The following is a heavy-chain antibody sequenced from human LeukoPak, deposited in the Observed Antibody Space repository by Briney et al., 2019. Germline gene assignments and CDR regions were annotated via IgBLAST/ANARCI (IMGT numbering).Heavy chain of an antibody. CDR3: ARDRGVAGLDY. D-gene: IGHD6-19*01. CDR1: GFTFSSYS. V-gene: IGHV3-21*01. J-gene: IGHJ4*02. CDR2: ISSSSSYI. Sequence: GGSLRLSCAASGFTFSSYSMNWVRQAPGKGLEWVSSISSSSSYIYYADSVKGRFTISRDNAKNSLNLQMNSLRAEDTAVYYCARDRGVAGLDYWGQGTLVTVSS.